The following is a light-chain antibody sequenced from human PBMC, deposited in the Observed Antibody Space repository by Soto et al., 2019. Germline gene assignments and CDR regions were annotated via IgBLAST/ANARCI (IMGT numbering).Light chain of an antibody. V-gene: IGKV1-9*01. CDR2: AAS. J-gene: IGKJ4*01. Sequence: DIQLTQSPSFLSASVGDRVTITCRTSQGISSYLAWYQQKPGKAPKLLIYAASTLQSGVPSRFSGSGSGTEFTLTISSLQPEDFATYYCQQLNSYPLTFSGGTKVDI. CDR3: QQLNSYPLT. CDR1: QGISSY.